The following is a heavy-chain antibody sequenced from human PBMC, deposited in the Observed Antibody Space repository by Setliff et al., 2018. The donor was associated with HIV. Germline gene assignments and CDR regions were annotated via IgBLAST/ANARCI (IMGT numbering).Heavy chain of an antibody. CDR1: GFTFSSYA. V-gene: IGHV3-30*04. D-gene: IGHD6-19*01. Sequence: GGSLRLSCAASGFTFSSYAMHWVRQAPGKGLERVAVISYDGSNKYDADFVKGRFTISRDNSKNTLYLQMNSLRAEDTAVYYCARAVHSGWYYFDYWGQGTLVTVSS. CDR2: ISYDGSNK. J-gene: IGHJ4*02. CDR3: ARAVHSGWYYFDY.